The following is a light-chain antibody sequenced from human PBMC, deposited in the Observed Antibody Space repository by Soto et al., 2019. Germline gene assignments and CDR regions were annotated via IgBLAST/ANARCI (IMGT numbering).Light chain of an antibody. CDR3: QQSYSSPLT. Sequence: DIQMTQSPSSLSASVGDRVTITCRASQSISSYLNWYQQKPGKAPQLLIYAASSLQGGVPSRFSGNESGTDFTLTISSLQPEDFATYYCQQSYSSPLTFGGGTKVEIK. CDR1: QSISSY. CDR2: AAS. V-gene: IGKV1-39*01. J-gene: IGKJ4*01.